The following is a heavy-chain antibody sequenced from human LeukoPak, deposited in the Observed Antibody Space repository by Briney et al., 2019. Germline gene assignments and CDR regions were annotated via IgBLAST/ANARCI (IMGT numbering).Heavy chain of an antibody. D-gene: IGHD2-2*01. V-gene: IGHV3-23*01. Sequence: GGSLRLSCAASGFTFSSYAMSWVRQAPGKGLEWVSAISGSGGSTYYADSVKGRFTISRDNSKNTLYLQMNSLRAEDTAVYYCVVVPAANYWFDPWGQGTLVTVST. CDR3: VVVPAANYWFDP. J-gene: IGHJ5*02. CDR2: ISGSGGST. CDR1: GFTFSSYA.